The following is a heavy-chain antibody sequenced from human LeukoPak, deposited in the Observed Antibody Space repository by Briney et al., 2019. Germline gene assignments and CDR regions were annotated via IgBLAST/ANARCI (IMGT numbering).Heavy chain of an antibody. V-gene: IGHV3-23*01. J-gene: IGHJ3*02. CDR3: ARGGSYLSAFDI. Sequence: SGGSLRLSCAASGFTFSTYAMSWVRQAPGKGLEWVSAISANGGSTFYADSVKGRFTVSRDSSKDTLYLQMNSLRAEDTAVYYCARGGSYLSAFDIWGQGTMVTVSS. CDR2: ISANGGST. CDR1: GFTFSTYA. D-gene: IGHD1-26*01.